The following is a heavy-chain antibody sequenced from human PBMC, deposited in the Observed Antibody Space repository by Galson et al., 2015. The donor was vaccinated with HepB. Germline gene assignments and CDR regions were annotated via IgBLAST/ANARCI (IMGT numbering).Heavy chain of an antibody. V-gene: IGHV3-30*04. CDR2: ISYDGSNK. J-gene: IGHJ3*02. CDR1: GFTFSSYA. Sequence: SLRLSCAASGFTFSSYAMHWVRQAPGKGLEWVAVISYDGSNKYYADSVKGRFTISRGNSKNTLYLQMNSLRAEDTAVYYCAGSSPEGGDAFEIWGQGTMVTVSS. CDR3: AGSSPEGGDAFEI. D-gene: IGHD6-13*01.